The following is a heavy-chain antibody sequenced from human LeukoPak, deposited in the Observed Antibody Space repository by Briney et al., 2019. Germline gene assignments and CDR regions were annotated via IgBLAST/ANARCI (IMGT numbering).Heavy chain of an antibody. V-gene: IGHV6-1*01. J-gene: IGHJ4*02. Sequence: SQTLSLTCAISGDSVSSNSAAWNWIRQSPSRGLEWLGRTYYRSKWFYDYAVSVKSRIIINPDTSKNQFSLQLNSVTPEDTAVYYCARDGKCGGYGFDYWGQGTLLTASS. CDR2: TYYRSKWFY. CDR1: GDSVSSNSAA. CDR3: ARDGKCGGYGFDY. D-gene: IGHD5-12*01.